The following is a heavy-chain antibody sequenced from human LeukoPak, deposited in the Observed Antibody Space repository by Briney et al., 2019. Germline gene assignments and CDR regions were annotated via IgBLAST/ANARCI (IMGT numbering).Heavy chain of an antibody. Sequence: ASVKVSCKASGGTFSSYAISWVRQAPGQGLEWMGRIIPILGIANYAKKFQGRVTITADKSTSTAYMELSRLRSDDTAVYYCARARRYCSSTSCYWDYWGQGTLVTVSS. J-gene: IGHJ4*02. CDR3: ARARRYCSSTSCYWDY. V-gene: IGHV1-69*04. D-gene: IGHD2-2*01. CDR2: IIPILGIA. CDR1: GGTFSSYA.